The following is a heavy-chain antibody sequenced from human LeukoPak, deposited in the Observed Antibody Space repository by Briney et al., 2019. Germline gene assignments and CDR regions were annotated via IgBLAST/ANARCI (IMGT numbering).Heavy chain of an antibody. CDR3: AKDVRALNNYGSGSSGFY. CDR2: ISYDGSNK. CDR1: GFTFSSYG. Sequence: GRSLRLSCAASGFTFSSYGMHWVRQAPGKGLEWVAVISYDGSNKYYADPVKGRFTISRDTSKHTLYLQMNSLRVEETAVYYCAKDVRALNNYGSGSSGFYWGQGTLVTVSS. J-gene: IGHJ4*02. V-gene: IGHV3-30*18. D-gene: IGHD3-10*01.